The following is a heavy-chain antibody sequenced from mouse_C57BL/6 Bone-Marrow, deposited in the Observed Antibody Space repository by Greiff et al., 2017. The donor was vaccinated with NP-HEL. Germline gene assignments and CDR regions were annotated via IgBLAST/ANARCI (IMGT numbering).Heavy chain of an antibody. CDR1: GFSLSTSNMG. V-gene: IGHV8-5*01. Sequence: VKLMESGPGILQPSQTLSLTCSFSGFSLSTSNMGIGWIRQPSGKGLEWLAHIWWNDDKYYNPSLKSRLTISKDTSNNQVFLKITSVDTADTATYYCAQIEWGETWFAYWGQGTLVTVSA. D-gene: IGHD1-3*01. CDR2: IWWNDDK. CDR3: AQIEWGETWFAY. J-gene: IGHJ3*01.